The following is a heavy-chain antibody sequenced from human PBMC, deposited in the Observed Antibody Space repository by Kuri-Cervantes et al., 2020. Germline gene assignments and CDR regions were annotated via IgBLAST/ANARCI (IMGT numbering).Heavy chain of an antibody. V-gene: IGHV3-30*18. CDR1: GFSFRNYG. CDR3: AKGFELLYYYYGMDV. Sequence: GESLKISCAASGFSFRNYGMHWVRQAPGKGLEWVAVISYDGSNKYYADSVKGRFTISRDNSKNTLYLQMNSLRAEDTAVYYCAKGFELLYYYYGMDVWGQGTTVTVSS. CDR2: ISYDGSNK. J-gene: IGHJ6*02. D-gene: IGHD1-26*01.